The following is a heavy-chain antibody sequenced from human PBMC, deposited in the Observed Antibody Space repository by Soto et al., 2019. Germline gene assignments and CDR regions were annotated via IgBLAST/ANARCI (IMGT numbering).Heavy chain of an antibody. D-gene: IGHD2-2*01. Sequence: SETLSLTCTVSGGSISSYYWSWIRQPPGKGLEWIGYIYYSGSTNYNPSLKSRVTISVDTSKNQFSLKLSSVTAADTAVYYCARLVPAAMQFDPWGQGTLVTVSS. V-gene: IGHV4-59*08. J-gene: IGHJ5*02. CDR1: GGSISSYY. CDR3: ARLVPAAMQFDP. CDR2: IYYSGST.